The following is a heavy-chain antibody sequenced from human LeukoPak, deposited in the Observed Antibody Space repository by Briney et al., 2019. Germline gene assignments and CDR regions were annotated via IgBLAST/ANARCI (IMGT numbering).Heavy chain of an antibody. Sequence: GGSLRLSCAASGFAVNTKFMHWVRQAPGKGLEWISVIYSGGLTYYADSVEGRLTISRDNSKNTLYLHMNSLRAEDTAVYYCARDEVTSGGGLESWGQGTLVIVSS. CDR1: GFAVNTKF. J-gene: IGHJ4*02. CDR2: IYSGGLT. V-gene: IGHV3-53*01. CDR3: ARDEVTSGGGLES. D-gene: IGHD3-16*01.